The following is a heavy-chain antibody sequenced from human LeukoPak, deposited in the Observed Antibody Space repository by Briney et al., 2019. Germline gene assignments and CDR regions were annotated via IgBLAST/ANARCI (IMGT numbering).Heavy chain of an antibody. CDR3: ARSGNSPFDY. CDR2: IYSSGST. CDR1: GFTFSSYW. Sequence: GGSLRLSCAASGFTFSSYWMSWVRQAPGKGLEWVSVIYSSGSTSYADSVKGRFTISRDNSKNTLYLQMNGLGAEDTAVYYCARSGNSPFDYWGQGTLVTVSS. D-gene: IGHD3-10*01. J-gene: IGHJ4*02. V-gene: IGHV3-66*01.